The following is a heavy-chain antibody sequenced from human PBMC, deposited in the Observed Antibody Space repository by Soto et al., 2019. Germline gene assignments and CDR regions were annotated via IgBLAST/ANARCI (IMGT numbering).Heavy chain of an antibody. CDR3: AKGRAVIPAAKFYYGMDV. J-gene: IGHJ6*02. D-gene: IGHD2-2*01. CDR2: VSASGGSA. V-gene: IGHV3-23*01. Sequence: PGGSLRLSCAASGFPFSNYAMSWVRQAPGKGLEWVSAVSASGGSAYYADSVRGRFTTSRDRSKNTLYLQMNSLRADDTAVYYCAKGRAVIPAAKFYYGMDVWGQGTTVTVSS. CDR1: GFPFSNYA.